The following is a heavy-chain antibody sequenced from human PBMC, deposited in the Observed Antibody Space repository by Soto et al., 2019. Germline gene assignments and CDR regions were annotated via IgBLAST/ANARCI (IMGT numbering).Heavy chain of an antibody. CDR1: GGSISSGGYY. CDR3: ARLFYGSGSPSPSFDY. Sequence: SETLSLTCTVSGGSISSGGYYWSWIRQHPGKGLEWIGYIYYSGSTYYNPSLKSRVTISVDKSKNQFSLKLSSVTAADTAVYYCARLFYGSGSPSPSFDYWGQGTLVTVSS. J-gene: IGHJ4*02. V-gene: IGHV4-31*03. D-gene: IGHD3-10*01. CDR2: IYYSGST.